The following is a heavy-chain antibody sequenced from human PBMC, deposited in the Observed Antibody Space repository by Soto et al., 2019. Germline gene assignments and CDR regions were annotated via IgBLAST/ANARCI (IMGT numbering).Heavy chain of an antibody. D-gene: IGHD3-22*01. CDR2: IWYDGTNK. CDR1: GFTFSTYG. J-gene: IGHJ4*02. V-gene: IGHV3-33*06. Sequence: GGSLRLSCAASGFTFSTYGMHWVRQAPGKGLEWMALIWYDGTNKYYAASVRGRFTISRDNSKNALYLQMNSLRAEDTAVYYCAKDRDSSALEYWGQGTLVTVSS. CDR3: AKDRDSSALEY.